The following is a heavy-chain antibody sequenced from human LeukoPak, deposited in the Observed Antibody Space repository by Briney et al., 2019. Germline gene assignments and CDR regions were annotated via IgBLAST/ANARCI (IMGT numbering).Heavy chain of an antibody. D-gene: IGHD6-19*01. CDR1: GASISSYY. V-gene: IGHV4-4*07. CDR2: IYTSGST. Sequence: KPSETLSLTCTVSGASISSYYWSWMRQPAGKGLEWIGRIYTSGSTNYNPSLKSRVTISVDKSKNQFSLKLSSVTAADTAVYYCATIAVAGTIGDYWGQGTLVTVSS. CDR3: ATIAVAGTIGDY. J-gene: IGHJ4*02.